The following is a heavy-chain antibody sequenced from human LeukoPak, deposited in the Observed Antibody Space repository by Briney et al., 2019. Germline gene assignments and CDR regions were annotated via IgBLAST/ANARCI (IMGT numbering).Heavy chain of an antibody. CDR2: IYTSGST. V-gene: IGHV4-4*07. J-gene: IGHJ6*03. D-gene: IGHD2-2*01. CDR3: ASSEPLVVPAAFNYYYYMDV. Sequence: PSETLSLTCTVSGGSISSYYWSWIRQPAGKGLEWIGRIYTSGSTNYNPSLKSRVTMSVDTSKNQFSLKLSSVTAADTAVYYCASSEPLVVPAAFNYYYYMDVWGKGTTVTVSS. CDR1: GGSISSYY.